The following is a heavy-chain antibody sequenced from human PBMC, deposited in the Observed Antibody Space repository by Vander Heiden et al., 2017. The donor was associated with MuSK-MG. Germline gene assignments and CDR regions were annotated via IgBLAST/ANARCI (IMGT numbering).Heavy chain of an antibody. J-gene: IGHJ4*02. V-gene: IGHV3-15*01. Sequence: EVQLVESGGGLVKPGESLRVSCSASGFTFNNSWMSWVRQTPGKGMEWVGRIKAKTDAGTTDYAAPVKGRFTIARDDAKNTLYLQMKSLKTEDTAVYYCTTGICGGHTCFRIWGQGTLVTVSS. CDR3: TTGICGGHTCFRI. CDR1: GFTFNNSW. D-gene: IGHD2-21*01. CDR2: IKAKTDAGTT.